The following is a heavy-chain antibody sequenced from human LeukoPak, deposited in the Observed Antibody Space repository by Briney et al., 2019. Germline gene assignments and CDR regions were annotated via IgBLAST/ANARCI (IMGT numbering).Heavy chain of an antibody. D-gene: IGHD3-10*01. CDR3: ARDADKNYSGSGPGHGMDV. J-gene: IGHJ6*02. CDR1: GYTFTSYA. CDR2: INTNTGNP. V-gene: IGHV7-4-1*02. Sequence: ASVKVSRKASGYTFTSYAMNWVRQAPGQGLEWMGWINTNTGNPTYAQGFTGRFVFSLDTSVSTAYLQISSLKAEDTAVYYCARDADKNYSGSGPGHGMDVWGQGTTVTVSS.